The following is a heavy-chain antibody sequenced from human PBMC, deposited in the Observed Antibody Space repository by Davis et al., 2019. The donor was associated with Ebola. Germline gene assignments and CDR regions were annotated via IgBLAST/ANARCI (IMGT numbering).Heavy chain of an antibody. D-gene: IGHD1-26*01. J-gene: IGHJ3*02. CDR2: IIPILGIA. Sequence: KISCKGSGYRFINYWIGWVRQAPGQGLEWMGRIIPILGIANYAQKFQGRVTITADESTSTAYMELSSLRSEDTAVYYCARFGIVGATNAFDIWGQGTMVTVSS. CDR3: ARFGIVGATNAFDI. V-gene: IGHV1-69*02. CDR1: GYRFINYW.